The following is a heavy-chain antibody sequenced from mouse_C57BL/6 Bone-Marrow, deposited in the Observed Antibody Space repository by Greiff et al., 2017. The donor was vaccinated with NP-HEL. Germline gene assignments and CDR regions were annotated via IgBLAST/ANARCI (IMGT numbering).Heavy chain of an antibody. D-gene: IGHD2-4*01. CDR2: IRNKANGYTQ. CDR3: ARYRGNYDYDGDWYFDV. V-gene: IGHV7-3*01. CDR1: GFTFTDYY. J-gene: IGHJ1*03. Sequence: EVKLVESGGGLVQPGGSLSLSCAASGFTFTDYYMSWVRQPPGKALEWLGFIRNKANGYTQEYSASVKGRFTISRDNSQSILYLQMNALRAEDSATYYCARYRGNYDYDGDWYFDVWGTGTTVTVSS.